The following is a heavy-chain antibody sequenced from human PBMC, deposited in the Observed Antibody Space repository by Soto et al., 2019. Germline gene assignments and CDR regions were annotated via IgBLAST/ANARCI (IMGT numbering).Heavy chain of an antibody. CDR2: LYDLDGT. D-gene: IGHD1-1*01. CDR3: ATWHLQEHAYDI. V-gene: IGHV3-NL1*01. Sequence: GGSLRLSCAASGFTFSSYGMHWVRQAPGKGLEWVSALYDLDGTYYADSVKGRFTTSSDSSRTTVYLQMNSLRPDDTAVYSCATWHLQEHAYDIWGQGTMVTVSS. CDR1: GFTFSSYG. J-gene: IGHJ3*02.